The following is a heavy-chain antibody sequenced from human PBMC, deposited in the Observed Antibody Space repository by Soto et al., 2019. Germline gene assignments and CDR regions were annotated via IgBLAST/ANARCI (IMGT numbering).Heavy chain of an antibody. Sequence: SETLSLTCSASGGSITSSSHFWGWVRQPPGKGLEWIGTIYFTGNTYYTPSLKSRLTMSIDTSKNEFSLRLNSVTAAGTAVYYCAGQTFTIAAASYGRSNWFDPWGPGTLVTVSS. J-gene: IGHJ5*02. CDR1: GGSITSSSHF. D-gene: IGHD6-25*01. V-gene: IGHV4-39*01. CDR3: AGQTFTIAAASYGRSNWFDP. CDR2: IYFTGNT.